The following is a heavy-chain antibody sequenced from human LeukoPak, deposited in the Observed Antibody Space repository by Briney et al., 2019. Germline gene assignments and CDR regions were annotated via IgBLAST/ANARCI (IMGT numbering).Heavy chain of an antibody. V-gene: IGHV1-8*03. J-gene: IGHJ4*02. CDR1: GYTFTSYD. CDR3: ARSPGKGTQLWLFEASLSNYFDY. Sequence: AASVKVSCKASGYTFTSYDINWVRQATGQGLEWMGWMNPNSGNTGYAQKFQGRVTITRNTSISTAYMELSSLRSEDTAVYYCARSPGKGTQLWLFEASLSNYFDYWGQGTLVTVSS. D-gene: IGHD5-18*01. CDR2: MNPNSGNT.